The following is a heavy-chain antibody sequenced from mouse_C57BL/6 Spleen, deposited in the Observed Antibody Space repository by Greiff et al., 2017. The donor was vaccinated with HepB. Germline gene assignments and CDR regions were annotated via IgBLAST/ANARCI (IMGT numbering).Heavy chain of an antibody. Sequence: QVQLQQSGAELAKPGASVKLSCKASGYTFTSYWMHWVKQRPGQGLEWIGYINTSSGSTKYNQKFKDKATLTADKSSSTAYMQLSSLTYEGSAVYSAATVGSSWFAYWGQATLVTVSA. CDR3: ATVGSSWFAY. D-gene: IGHD4-1*01. J-gene: IGHJ3*01. V-gene: IGHV1-7*01. CDR1: GYTFTSYW. CDR2: INTSSGST.